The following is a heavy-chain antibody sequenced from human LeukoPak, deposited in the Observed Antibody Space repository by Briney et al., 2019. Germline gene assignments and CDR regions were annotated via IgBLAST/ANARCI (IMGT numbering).Heavy chain of an antibody. CDR1: RFTYSNYW. D-gene: IGHD5-12*01. CDR3: VRDGRVSGYDLLDY. CDR2: INQDGSEK. Sequence: AGGSLRLSCAASRFTYSNYWMMWLPQAPGKALEWVAHINQDGSEKHYMDSVKARFIISRDNAKNSMPLQMDSLRDEDTAVYYCVRDGRVSGYDLLDYWGQGTLVTVSS. V-gene: IGHV3-7*01. J-gene: IGHJ4*02.